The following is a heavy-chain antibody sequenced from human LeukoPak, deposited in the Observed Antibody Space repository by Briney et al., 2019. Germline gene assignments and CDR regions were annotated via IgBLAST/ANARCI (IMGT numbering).Heavy chain of an antibody. CDR1: DGSISSYY. V-gene: IGHV4-59*01. CDR2: IYCSGST. CDR3: AREGYDFWSGHLPLDV. J-gene: IGHJ6*02. D-gene: IGHD3-3*01. Sequence: SETLSLTCTVSDGSISSYYWSWTRQPPGKGLEWIGYIYCSGSTNYNPSLKSRVTISVDTSKNQFSLKLSSVTAADTAVYYCAREGYDFWSGHLPLDVWGQGTTVTVSS.